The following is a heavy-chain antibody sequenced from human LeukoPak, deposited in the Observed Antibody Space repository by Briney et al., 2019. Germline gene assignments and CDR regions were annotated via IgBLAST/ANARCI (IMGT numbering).Heavy chain of an antibody. CDR1: GFTFSSYE. V-gene: IGHV3-48*03. J-gene: IGHJ4*02. D-gene: IGHD6-13*01. Sequence: GGSLRLSCAASGFTFSSYEMNWVRQAPGXGLEWVSYISSSSAIYYADSVKGRFTISRDNAKNSLYLQMNSLRAEDTAVYYCVRFGSRWFLDYWGQGTLVTVSS. CDR2: ISSSSAI. CDR3: VRFGSRWFLDY.